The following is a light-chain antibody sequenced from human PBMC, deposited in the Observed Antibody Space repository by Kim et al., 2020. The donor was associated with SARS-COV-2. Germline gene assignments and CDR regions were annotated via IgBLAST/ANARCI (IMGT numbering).Light chain of an antibody. CDR1: SLRNCY. V-gene: IGLV3-19*01. J-gene: IGLJ3*02. CDR3: NSRDSSGNHLV. Sequence: AVGRTGRITCQGDSLRNCYASWYQQRPRQAPVVVIYGRNDRPSGIPDRFSGSNSGNTASLTITGAQAEDEANYYCNSRDSSGNHLVFGGGTQLTVL. CDR2: GRN.